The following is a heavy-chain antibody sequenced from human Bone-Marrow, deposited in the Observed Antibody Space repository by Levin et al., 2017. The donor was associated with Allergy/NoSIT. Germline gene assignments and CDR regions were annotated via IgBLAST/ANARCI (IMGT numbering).Heavy chain of an antibody. J-gene: IGHJ4*02. Sequence: SQTLSLTCAISGDSVSSNSAAWNWIRQSPSRGLEWLGRTYYRSNWYNDYEVSVKSRIAINPDTSKNQFSLQLNSVTPEDTAVYYCARAHDYGDYLFDYWGQGTLVAVSA. D-gene: IGHD4-17*01. CDR2: TYYRSNWYN. CDR3: ARAHDYGDYLFDY. V-gene: IGHV6-1*01. CDR1: GDSVSSNSAA.